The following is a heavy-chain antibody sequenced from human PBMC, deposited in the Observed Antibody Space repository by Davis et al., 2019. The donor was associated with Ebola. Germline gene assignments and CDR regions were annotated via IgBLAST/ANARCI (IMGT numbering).Heavy chain of an antibody. J-gene: IGHJ5*02. V-gene: IGHV3-53*01. CDR3: TRGGPLSPFDP. Sequence: GGSLRLSCAASGFTVRSNYMNWVRQAPGKGLEWVSIVYADGTTNYADSMKGRFIISRDSPKNTIFLQMNSLRVDDTAVYYCTRGGPLSPFDPWGQGTLVIVSS. CDR1: GFTVRSNY. CDR2: VYADGTT. D-gene: IGHD5-12*01.